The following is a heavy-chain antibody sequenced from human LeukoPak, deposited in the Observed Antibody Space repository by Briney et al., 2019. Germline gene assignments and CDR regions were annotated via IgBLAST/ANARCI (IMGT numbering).Heavy chain of an antibody. J-gene: IGHJ4*02. CDR1: GFTFSSYA. V-gene: IGHV3-23*01. D-gene: IGHD6-19*01. CDR3: AKDPPIAVAGNDY. Sequence: LAGGSLRLSYAASGFTFSSYAMSWVRQAPGKGLEWVSAISGSGGSTYYADSVKGRFTISRDNSKNTLYLQMNSLRAEDTAVYYCAKDPPIAVAGNDYWGQGTLVTVSS. CDR2: ISGSGGST.